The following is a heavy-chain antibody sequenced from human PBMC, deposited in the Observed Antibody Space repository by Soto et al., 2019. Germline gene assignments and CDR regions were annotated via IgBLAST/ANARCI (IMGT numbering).Heavy chain of an antibody. CDR2: IYYSGST. V-gene: IGHV4-31*03. J-gene: IGHJ4*02. CDR3: ARERLGYSYPH. Sequence: QVQLQESGPGLVKPSQTLSLTCTVSGGSISSGGYYWSWIRQHPGKGLEWIGYIYYSGSTYYNPSLKSRVTRSVDTSKNPFSLKLSSVTAADTAVYYCARERLGYSYPHWGQGTLVTVSS. CDR1: GGSISSGGYY. D-gene: IGHD5-18*01.